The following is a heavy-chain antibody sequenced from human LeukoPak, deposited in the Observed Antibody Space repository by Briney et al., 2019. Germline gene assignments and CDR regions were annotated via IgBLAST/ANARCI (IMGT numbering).Heavy chain of an antibody. J-gene: IGHJ3*02. CDR3: ARGGRIKIFGEVIRTVKDDAFDI. CDR2: INPINGST. Sequence: ASVKVSCKASGYTFTSYYMHWVRQAPGQGLEWMGIINPINGSTSYAQKFQGRVTMTRDTSASTAYMELSGLRSEDVAVYYCARGGRIKIFGEVIRTVKDDAFDIWGQGTMVTVSS. CDR1: GYTFTSYY. D-gene: IGHD3-3*01. V-gene: IGHV1-46*01.